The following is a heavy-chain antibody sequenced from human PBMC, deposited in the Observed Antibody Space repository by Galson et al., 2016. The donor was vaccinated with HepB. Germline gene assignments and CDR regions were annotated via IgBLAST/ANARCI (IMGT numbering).Heavy chain of an antibody. CDR2: IIIDGSGK. V-gene: IGHV3-7*01. D-gene: IGHD2-15*01. CDR3: ARDETYCSGGSCYDGQLFDY. Sequence: SLRLSCAASGFPFSDNWMSWVRQAPGKGLEWVANIIIDGSGKYYVDSVKGRFTISRDNAKNSLYLQMNSLRAEDTAVYYCARDETYCSGGSCYDGQLFDYWGRGTLVTVSS. J-gene: IGHJ4*02. CDR1: GFPFSDNW.